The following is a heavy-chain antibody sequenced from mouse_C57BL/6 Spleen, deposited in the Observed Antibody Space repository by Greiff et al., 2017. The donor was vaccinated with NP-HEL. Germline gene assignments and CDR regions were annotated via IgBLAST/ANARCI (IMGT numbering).Heavy chain of an antibody. J-gene: IGHJ4*01. CDR3: ATNYSPRAMDY. D-gene: IGHD1-1*01. Sequence: QVQLQQPGAELVRPGSSVKLSCKASGYTFTSYWMDWVKQRPGQGLEWIGNIYPSDSETHYNQKFKDKATLTVDKSSSTAYMQLSSLTSEDSAVYYCATNYSPRAMDYWGQGTSVTVSS. CDR1: GYTFTSYW. CDR2: IYPSDSET. V-gene: IGHV1-61*01.